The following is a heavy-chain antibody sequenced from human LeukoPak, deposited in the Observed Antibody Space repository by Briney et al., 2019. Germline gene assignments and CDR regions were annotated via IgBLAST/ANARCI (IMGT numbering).Heavy chain of an antibody. J-gene: IGHJ6*04. CDR1: GFTFSGDW. V-gene: IGHV3-74*01. CDR3: AKVGVSSSLGDV. D-gene: IGHD6-13*01. CDR2: VSSAGYTT. Sequence: GGSLRLSCAASGFTFSGDWMHWVRQAPGKGLVWVSHVSSAGYTTRYADSVKGRFTISRDNAKNTLYLQMNSLRAEDTAVYYCAKVGVSSSLGDVWGKGTTVTVSS.